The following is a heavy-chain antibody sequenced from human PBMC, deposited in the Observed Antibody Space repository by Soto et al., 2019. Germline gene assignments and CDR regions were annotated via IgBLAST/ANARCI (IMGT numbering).Heavy chain of an antibody. CDR1: GGTFSSYT. V-gene: IGHV1-69*02. CDR3: ARTVTKEYYFDY. J-gene: IGHJ4*02. D-gene: IGHD4-17*01. CDR2: IIPILGIA. Sequence: QVQLVQSGAEVKKPGSSVKVSCKASGGTFSSYTISWVRQAPGQGLEWMGRIIPILGIANYAQKFQGRVTITADKSTSTADMELSSLRSEDTAVYYCARTVTKEYYFDYWGQGTLVTVSS.